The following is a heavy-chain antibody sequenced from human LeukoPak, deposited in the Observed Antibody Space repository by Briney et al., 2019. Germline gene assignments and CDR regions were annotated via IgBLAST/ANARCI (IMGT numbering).Heavy chain of an antibody. D-gene: IGHD3-10*01. CDR1: GFTIHNAW. CDR2: IKSKTDGATT. Sequence: GGSLRLSCAASGFTIHNAWMNWVRQAPGKGLEWVGRIKSKTDGATTYYAAPVKGRFTISRDDSNNTLYLQMSSLKTEDTAVYYCTSGADVRGTILLGDSDSGQGTLVIVSS. V-gene: IGHV3-15*01. CDR3: TSGADVRGTILLGDSD. J-gene: IGHJ4*02.